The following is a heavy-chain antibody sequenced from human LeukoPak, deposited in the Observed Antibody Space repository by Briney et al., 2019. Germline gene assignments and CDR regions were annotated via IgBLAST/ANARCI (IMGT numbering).Heavy chain of an antibody. V-gene: IGHV4-59*08. CDR2: IYHGGTT. J-gene: IGHJ4*02. D-gene: IGHD2-15*01. Sequence: PSETLSLTCSVSTGSISTYYWSWIRQSPGKGLEWIGYIYHGGTTSYNPSLKRRVTISVDSPKNQFLQRLTSLTAADTTLYYCARHGGSLDYFDSWGPGSLVIVSS. CDR1: TGSISTYY. CDR3: ARHGGSLDYFDS.